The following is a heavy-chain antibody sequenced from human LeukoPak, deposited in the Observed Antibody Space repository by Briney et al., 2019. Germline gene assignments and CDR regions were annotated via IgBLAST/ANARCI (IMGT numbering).Heavy chain of an antibody. D-gene: IGHD2-2*02. J-gene: IGHJ6*02. CDR3: ARSVVVPAAIDYYYYGMDV. CDR1: GGTFSSYA. Sequence: ASVKVSCKASGGTFSSYAISWVRQAPGQGLEWMGGIIPIFGTANYAQKFQGRVTITTDESTSTAYMELSSLRSEDTAVYYCARSVVVPAAIDYYYYGMDVWGQGTTVTVSS. V-gene: IGHV1-69*05. CDR2: IIPIFGTA.